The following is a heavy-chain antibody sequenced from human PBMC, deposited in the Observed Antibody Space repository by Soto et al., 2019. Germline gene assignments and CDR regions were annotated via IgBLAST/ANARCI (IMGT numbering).Heavy chain of an antibody. D-gene: IGHD2-2*01. CDR3: AREVIVVVSGMHV. J-gene: IGHJ6*01. CDR2: IWYDGSNK. CDR1: GFTFSSYG. Sequence: GGSLRLSCAASGFTFSSYGMHWVRHSPGKGLEWVAVIWYDGSNKYYADSVKGRFTISRDNSKNTLYLQMNSLRAEDTAVYYCAREVIVVVSGMHVLGQGTTVNVSS. V-gene: IGHV3-33*01.